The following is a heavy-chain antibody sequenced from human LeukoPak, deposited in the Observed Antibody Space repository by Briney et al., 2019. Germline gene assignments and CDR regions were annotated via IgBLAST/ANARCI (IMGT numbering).Heavy chain of an antibody. V-gene: IGHV3-13*01. CDR1: GFTFSSYD. Sequence: GGSLRLSCAASGFTFSSYDMHWVRQATGKGLEWVSAIGIGGDTYYPGSVKGRFTISRENAKNSLYLQMNSLRAGDTAVYYCARGGIPVTGIDEVDYWGQGTLVTVSS. J-gene: IGHJ4*02. D-gene: IGHD2-21*02. CDR3: ARGGIPVTGIDEVDY. CDR2: IGIGGDT.